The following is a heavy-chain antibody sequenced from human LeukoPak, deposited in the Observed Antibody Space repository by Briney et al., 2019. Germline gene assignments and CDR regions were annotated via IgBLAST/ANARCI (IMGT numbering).Heavy chain of an antibody. J-gene: IGHJ5*02. CDR2: INHSGST. D-gene: IGHD4-17*01. V-gene: IGHV4-34*01. Sequence: SETLSLTCAVYGGSFSGYYWSWIRQPPGKGLEWIGEINHSGSTSYNPSLKSRVTISVDTSENQFSLKLSSVTAADTAVYYCARPGYYGDYAWFDPWGQGTLVTVSS. CDR3: ARPGYYGDYAWFDP. CDR1: GGSFSGYY.